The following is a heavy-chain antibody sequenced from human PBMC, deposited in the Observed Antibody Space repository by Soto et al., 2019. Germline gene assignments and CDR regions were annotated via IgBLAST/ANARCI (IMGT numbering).Heavy chain of an antibody. V-gene: IGHV1-18*01. CDR2: ISTYNGNT. Sequence: ASVKVSCKAAGYTFSTYGISWVRQAPGQGLEWMGWISTYNGNTNYAQKLQDRVTMTTDTSTSTAYMELRSLRSDDTAVYYCARLNGFGDPYFDYWGQGTLVTVSS. J-gene: IGHJ4*02. D-gene: IGHD3-10*01. CDR1: GYTFSTYG. CDR3: ARLNGFGDPYFDY.